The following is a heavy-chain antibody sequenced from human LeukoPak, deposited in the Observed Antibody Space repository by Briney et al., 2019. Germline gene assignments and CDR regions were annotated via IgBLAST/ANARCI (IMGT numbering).Heavy chain of an antibody. V-gene: IGHV4-34*01. D-gene: IGHD3-22*01. CDR1: GGSFSGYY. CDR2: INHSGST. Sequence: SETLSLTCSVYGGSFSGYYWSWIRQPPGKGLEWIGEINHSGSTNYNSSLKSRVIISGDTSKNQFSLKLSSVTAADTAVYYCATSSYDSSGYYYLKTNAFDIWGQGTMVTVSS. CDR3: ATSSYDSSGYYYLKTNAFDI. J-gene: IGHJ3*02.